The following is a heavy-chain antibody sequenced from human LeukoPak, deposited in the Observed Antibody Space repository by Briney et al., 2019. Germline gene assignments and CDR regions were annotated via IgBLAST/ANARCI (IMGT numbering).Heavy chain of an antibody. D-gene: IGHD3-22*01. CDR2: ISSSSGTI. Sequence: GGSLRLSCAASGFALSSCSMAWVRQAPGKGLEWGSYISSSSGTISYADSVKGRFNISRDNAKNSLCPQMTTLRDEDTAVYYCARLVYYDSGGYWYYFDYWGHGTLVTVSS. CDR3: ARLVYYDSGGYWYYFDY. CDR1: GFALSSCS. V-gene: IGHV3-48*02. J-gene: IGHJ4*01.